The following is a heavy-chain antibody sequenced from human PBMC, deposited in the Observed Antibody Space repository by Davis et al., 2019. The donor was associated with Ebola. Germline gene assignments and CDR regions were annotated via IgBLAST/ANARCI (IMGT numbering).Heavy chain of an antibody. V-gene: IGHV3-64D*06. J-gene: IGHJ3*02. CDR2: MNDHGTRT. Sequence: GGSLRLSCSASGFTFSRYAMHWVRQAPGKGLEYVSGMNDHGTRTHYADSVKGRFTISRDNSKNTVYLQMSSLRAEDTAVYSCVKDRAGNYALDIWGQGTMVTVSS. CDR3: VKDRAGNYALDI. CDR1: GFTFSRYA. D-gene: IGHD3-10*01.